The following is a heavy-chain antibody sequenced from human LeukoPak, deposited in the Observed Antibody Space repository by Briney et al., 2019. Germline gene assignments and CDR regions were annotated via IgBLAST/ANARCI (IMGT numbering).Heavy chain of an antibody. CDR1: GGSFSGYY. V-gene: IGHV3-53*04. CDR3: ARDRRGEKDFDV. J-gene: IGHJ3*01. CDR2: IYADGYT. Sequence: ETLSLTCAVYGGSFSGYYWSWVRQAPGKGLEWVSAIYADGYTRDAASVKGRFSISRHNSKNTVYLQMDNLRPEDTAVYYCARDRRGEKDFDVWGPGTMVTVSS.